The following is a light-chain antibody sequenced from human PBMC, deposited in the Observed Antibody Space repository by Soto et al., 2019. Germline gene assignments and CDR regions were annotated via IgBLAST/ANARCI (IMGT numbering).Light chain of an antibody. V-gene: IGLV2-14*01. CDR3: SSYTTNSPPVV. CDR2: EVT. Sequence: QSALTQPASVSGSPGQSITISCTGTSRDVGAYDYVSWYLQYPDKAPQLLISEVTNRPSGVSNRFSGSKSGNTASLTISGLQAEDEAHYYCSSYTTNSPPVVFGGGTKLTVL. CDR1: SRDVGAYDY. J-gene: IGLJ2*01.